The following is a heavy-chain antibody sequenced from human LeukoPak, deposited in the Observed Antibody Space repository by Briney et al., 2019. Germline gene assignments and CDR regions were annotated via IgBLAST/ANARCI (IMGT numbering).Heavy chain of an antibody. D-gene: IGHD3-16*01. V-gene: IGHV3-7*01. CDR2: IKKGGSET. CDR3: ARVLGAYSNIYGPDFDY. J-gene: IGHJ4*02. CDR1: GFTFSIYW. Sequence: GGSLRLSCAASGFTFSIYWMSWVRQAPGKGLEWVANIKKGGSETYYGDSVKGRFSISRDNAKNSLYLQMNSLRAEDTAVYYCARVLGAYSNIYGPDFDYWGQGTLVTVSS.